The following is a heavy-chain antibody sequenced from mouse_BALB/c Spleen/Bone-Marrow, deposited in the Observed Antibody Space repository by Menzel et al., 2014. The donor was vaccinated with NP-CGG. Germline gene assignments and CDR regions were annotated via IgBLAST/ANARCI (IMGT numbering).Heavy chain of an antibody. CDR1: GYSFTGYT. CDR2: INPYNGGT. Sequence: EVKLQESGPELVKPGASMKISCKASGYSFTGYTMNWVKQSHGKNLEWIGLINPYNGGTSYNQKFKGKATLTVDKSSSTAYMELLSLTSEDSAVYYCAREVIYYDYAGFAYWGQGTLVTVSA. J-gene: IGHJ3*01. CDR3: AREVIYYDYAGFAY. V-gene: IGHV1-18*01. D-gene: IGHD2-4*01.